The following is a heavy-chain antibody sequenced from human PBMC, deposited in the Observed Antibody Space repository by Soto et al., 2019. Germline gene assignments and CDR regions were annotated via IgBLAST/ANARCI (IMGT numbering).Heavy chain of an antibody. J-gene: IGHJ4*02. CDR1: GYSFTNQW. Sequence: PGESLKISCKGSGYSFTNQWIGWVRQMPGKGLEWMGGIDPSDSYINYSPSFQGHVTISVDKSINTAYLQWSSLKASDTAMYYCVRRDYDTLTGYYTVDFWGQGTMVTVS. D-gene: IGHD3-9*01. V-gene: IGHV5-10-1*01. CDR2: IDPSDSYI. CDR3: VRRDYDTLTGYYTVDF.